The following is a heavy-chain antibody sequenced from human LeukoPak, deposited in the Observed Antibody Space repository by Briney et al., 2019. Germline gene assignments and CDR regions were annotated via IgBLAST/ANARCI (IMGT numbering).Heavy chain of an antibody. D-gene: IGHD6-13*01. J-gene: IGHJ6*02. Sequence: GGSLRLSCAASGFTFSSYSMNWVRQAPGKGLEWVSSISSSSSYIYYADSVKGRFTISRGNAKNSLYLQMNSLRAEDTAVYYCARGAAEIAAAGRYYYYGMDVWGQGTTVTVSS. CDR3: ARGAAEIAAAGRYYYYGMDV. CDR2: ISSSSSYI. CDR1: GFTFSSYS. V-gene: IGHV3-21*01.